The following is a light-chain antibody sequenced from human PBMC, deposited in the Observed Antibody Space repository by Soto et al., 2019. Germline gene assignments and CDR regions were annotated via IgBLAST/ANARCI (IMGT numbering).Light chain of an antibody. J-gene: IGLJ2*01. V-gene: IGLV2-8*01. CDR3: SSYAVSNSLV. Sequence: QSVLTQPPSASGSPGQSVTISCTGTSSDVGDYNYVSWYQQHPGKAPKLMIYEVSKRPSGVPDRFSGSKSGNTASLTGSGLQAEDEADYYCSSYAVSNSLVFGGGTKLTVL. CDR1: SSDVGDYNY. CDR2: EVS.